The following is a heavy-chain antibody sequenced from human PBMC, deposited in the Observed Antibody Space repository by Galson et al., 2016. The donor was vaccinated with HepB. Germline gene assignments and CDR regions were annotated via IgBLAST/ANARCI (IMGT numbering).Heavy chain of an antibody. J-gene: IGHJ5*01. CDR1: GGSISSSSYY. Sequence: SETLSLTCTVSGGSISSSSYYWGWIRQPPGKGLEWIGSIYYSGSTYYNPSLKSRVNISVDTSKNQSSLRLTSVTASDTSIYYCARNHSGWYTFASWGQGTLVTVSS. V-gene: IGHV4-39*01. CDR2: IYYSGST. CDR3: ARNHSGWYTFAS. D-gene: IGHD6-19*01.